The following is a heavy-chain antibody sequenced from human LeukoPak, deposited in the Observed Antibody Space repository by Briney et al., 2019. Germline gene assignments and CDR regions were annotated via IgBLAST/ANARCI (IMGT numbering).Heavy chain of an antibody. V-gene: IGHV1-69*04. CDR2: IIPILGIA. CDR1: GGTFSSYA. CDR3: AKTAYDILTGLPDDY. Sequence: SVKVSCKASGGTFSSYAISWVRQAPGQGLEWMGRIIPILGIANYAQKFQGRVTITADKSTSTAYMELSSLRSEDTAVYYCAKTAYDILTGLPDDYWGQGTLVTVSS. J-gene: IGHJ4*02. D-gene: IGHD3-9*01.